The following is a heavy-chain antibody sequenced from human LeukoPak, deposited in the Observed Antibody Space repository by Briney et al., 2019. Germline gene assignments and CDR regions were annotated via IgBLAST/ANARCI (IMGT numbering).Heavy chain of an antibody. D-gene: IGHD6-19*01. V-gene: IGHV4-34*12. J-gene: IGHJ3*02. Sequence: SETLCLSCAVYVESLSVYYSSWIRDPPGRGLECGGEIIHSGSSNYNPSLKVRVTISVYTSKNQYSLKLSSVTAADTAVYYCARPRRRRIAVKGPVAFDIWGQGTMVTVSS. CDR2: IIHSGSS. CDR1: VESLSVYY. CDR3: ARPRRRRIAVKGPVAFDI.